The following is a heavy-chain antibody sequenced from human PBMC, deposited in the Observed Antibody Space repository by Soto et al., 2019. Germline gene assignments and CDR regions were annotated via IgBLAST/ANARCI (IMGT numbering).Heavy chain of an antibody. D-gene: IGHD6-19*01. CDR3: ARGVAGSGCEL. CDR2: TYYRSNWRH. Sequence: SQTLELTCAISGDSVSSNTAAWNWIRASPSRGLEWLGRTYYRSNWRHDYAVSVKSRITVNPDTYKNHFSLQLNSVTPDDTAVYYCARGVAGSGCELWGKGNMVSVSS. CDR1: GDSVSSNTAA. J-gene: IGHJ4*02. V-gene: IGHV6-1*01.